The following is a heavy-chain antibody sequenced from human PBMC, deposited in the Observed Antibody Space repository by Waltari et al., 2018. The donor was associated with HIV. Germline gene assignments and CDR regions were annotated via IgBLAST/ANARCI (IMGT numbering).Heavy chain of an antibody. CDR3: ARSAGDYDYLRGNFRAFDY. V-gene: IGHV3-48*01. CDR2: ISTSSSNI. CDR1: GFTFSFPG. J-gene: IGHJ4*02. D-gene: IGHD3-16*01. Sequence: EVQLVQSGGGLVQPGGSLRLSCAASGFTFSFPGMNGVRQTPGKGLEWISYISTSSSNIYYADSVKGRFTISRDNAKNSLYLQMNSLRAEDTAVYYCARSAGDYDYLRGNFRAFDYWGQGTLVTVSS.